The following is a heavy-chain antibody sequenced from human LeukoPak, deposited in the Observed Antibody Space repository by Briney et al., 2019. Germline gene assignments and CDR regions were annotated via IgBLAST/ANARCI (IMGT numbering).Heavy chain of an antibody. CDR3: AKEITQYTSNWSWVN. V-gene: IGHV3-30*18. Sequence: GGSLRLSCAASGFTFSNYGMHWVRESPGQGLEWVAVVSYEGRTQYYADSVKGRFTISRDNSKNTLFLQMNSLRAEDTAVYYWAKEITQYTSNWSWVNGGRGPRVSVSP. J-gene: IGHJ4*02. CDR2: VSYEGRTQ. D-gene: IGHD6-13*01. CDR1: GFTFSNYG.